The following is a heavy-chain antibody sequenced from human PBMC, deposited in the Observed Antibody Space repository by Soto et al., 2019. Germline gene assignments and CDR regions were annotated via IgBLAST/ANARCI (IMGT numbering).Heavy chain of an antibody. CDR3: ASSYGDWLNYYGMDV. CDR1: GGSISSGGYY. Sequence: SETLSLTCTVSGGSISSGGYYWSWIRQHPGKGLEWIGYIYYSGSTYYNPSLKSRVTISVDTSKNQFSLKLSSVTAADTAVYYCASSYGDWLNYYGMDVWGQGTTVTVSS. CDR2: IYYSGST. V-gene: IGHV4-31*03. D-gene: IGHD4-17*01. J-gene: IGHJ6*02.